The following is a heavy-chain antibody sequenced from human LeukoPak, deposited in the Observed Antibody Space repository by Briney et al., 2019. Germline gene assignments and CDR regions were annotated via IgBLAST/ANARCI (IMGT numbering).Heavy chain of an antibody. V-gene: IGHV3-7*01. CDR1: GFTFNSYW. D-gene: IGHD3-16*01. CDR3: AKGFTGPGY. J-gene: IGHJ4*02. Sequence: GGSLRLSCAASGFTFNSYWMSWVRQAPGKGLEWVANINQDGSTKYYVDPVKGRFTISRDNAKDSLYLQMNSLRAEDTAVYYCAKGFTGPGYWGQGTLVTVSS. CDR2: INQDGSTK.